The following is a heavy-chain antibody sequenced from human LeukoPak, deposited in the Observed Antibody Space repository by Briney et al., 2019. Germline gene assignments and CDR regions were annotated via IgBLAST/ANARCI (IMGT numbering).Heavy chain of an antibody. CDR1: GGSISSGSYY. CDR2: IYTSGST. Sequence: SETLSLTCTVSGGSISSGSYYWSWIRQPAGKGLEWIGRIYTSGSTNYNPSLKSRVTISVDTSKNQFSLKLSSVIAADTAVYYCARGLEYSSSPNFDYWGQGTLVTVSS. J-gene: IGHJ4*02. V-gene: IGHV4-61*02. D-gene: IGHD6-6*01. CDR3: ARGLEYSSSPNFDY.